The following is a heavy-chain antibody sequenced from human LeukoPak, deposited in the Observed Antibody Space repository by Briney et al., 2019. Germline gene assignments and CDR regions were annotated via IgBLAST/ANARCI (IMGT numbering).Heavy chain of an antibody. CDR1: GFTFSTCP. CDR3: ARGSDDWSPPPLDY. D-gene: IGHD3-9*01. V-gene: IGHV3-30*03. CDR2: ISYDGSSK. J-gene: IGHJ4*02. Sequence: GGSLRLSCAASGFTFSTCPMHWVRQAPGKGLEWVAIISYDGSSKFYADSVKGRFTISRDNSKNTLHLQMNALRPADTAVYYCARGSDDWSPPPLDYWGQGTLVTVSS.